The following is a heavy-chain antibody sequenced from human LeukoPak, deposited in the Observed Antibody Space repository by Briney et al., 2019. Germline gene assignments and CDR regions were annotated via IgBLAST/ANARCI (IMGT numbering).Heavy chain of an antibody. CDR2: IYHSGST. CDR3: ARVEVVVAATRLPYNWFDP. Sequence: PETLSLTCAVSGYSISSGYYWGWIRQPPGKGLEWIGSIYHSGSTYYNPSLKSRFTISVDTSKNQFSLKLSSVTAADTAVYYCARVEVVVAATRLPYNWFDPWGQGTLVTVSS. J-gene: IGHJ5*02. CDR1: GYSISSGYY. V-gene: IGHV4-38-2*01. D-gene: IGHD2-15*01.